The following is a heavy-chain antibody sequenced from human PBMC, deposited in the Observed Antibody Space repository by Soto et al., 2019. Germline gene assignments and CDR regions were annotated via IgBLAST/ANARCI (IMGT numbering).Heavy chain of an antibody. J-gene: IGHJ4*02. V-gene: IGHV3-23*01. Sequence: EVQLLESGGGLVQPGGSLRLSCAASGFTFSSYAMSWVRQAPGQGLQWVSSVRGSGTTTYYADSVRGRFTISRDNSNNTLYLQVNSLSAEDTALYFCAKLASDSGDYGGFDYWGQGTLVTVSS. CDR2: VRGSGTTT. CDR3: AKLASDSGDYGGFDY. D-gene: IGHD4-17*01. CDR1: GFTFSSYA.